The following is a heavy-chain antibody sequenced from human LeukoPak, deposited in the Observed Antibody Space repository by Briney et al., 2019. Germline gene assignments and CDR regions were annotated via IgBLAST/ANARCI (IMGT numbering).Heavy chain of an antibody. J-gene: IGHJ5*02. CDR2: IYTSGST. Sequence: PSETLSLTCSVSGYSISSGYYWSWIRQPAGKGLEWIGRIYTSGSTTYNPSLKSRVTMSVDTSKSQFSLNLMSVTAADTAVYYCTRDTGTTGEVKFDPWGQGTLVTASS. D-gene: IGHD4-17*01. CDR1: GYSISSGYY. V-gene: IGHV4-4*07. CDR3: TRDTGTTGEVKFDP.